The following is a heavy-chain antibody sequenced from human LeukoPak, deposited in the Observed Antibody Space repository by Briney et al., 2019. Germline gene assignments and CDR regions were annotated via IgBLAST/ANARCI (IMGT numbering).Heavy chain of an antibody. CDR2: MNPYSGNT. J-gene: IGHJ4*02. Sequence: GASVKVSCKASGYTFNNHDINWVRQATGQGLEWMGWMNPYSGNTGYAQKFQGRVTMTRDTSINTAYLEFYSLRSEDTAVYYCARGYSPTLRTTGNDYWGQGTLVTVSS. V-gene: IGHV1-8*01. CDR1: GYTFNNHD. D-gene: IGHD1-1*01. CDR3: ARGYSPTLRTTGNDY.